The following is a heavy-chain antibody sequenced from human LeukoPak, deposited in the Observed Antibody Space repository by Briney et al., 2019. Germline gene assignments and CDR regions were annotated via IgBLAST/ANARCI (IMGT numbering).Heavy chain of an antibody. CDR2: INHSGST. CDR3: ARGAIQRWYYFDY. CDR1: GGSFSGYY. D-gene: IGHD1-1*01. J-gene: IGHJ4*02. Sequence: SETLSLTCAVYGGSFSGYYWSWIRQPPGKGLEWIGEINHSGSTNYNPSLKSRVTISVDTSKNQFSLKPSSVTAADTAVYYCARGAIQRWYYFDYWGQGTLVTVSS. V-gene: IGHV4-34*01.